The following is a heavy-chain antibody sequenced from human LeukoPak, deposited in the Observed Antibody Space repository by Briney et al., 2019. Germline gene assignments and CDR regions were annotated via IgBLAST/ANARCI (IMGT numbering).Heavy chain of an antibody. V-gene: IGHV3-23*01. Sequence: PGGSLRLSCAASGFTFSSYAMSWVRQAPGKGLEWVSTIVSDGSTYYVDSVKGRFTISRDNSKNTLYLQMNSLRAEDTAVYYCARKPGGFSPFDYWGQGTLVTVSS. J-gene: IGHJ4*02. CDR2: IVSDGST. CDR1: GFTFSSYA. D-gene: IGHD3-16*01. CDR3: ARKPGGFSPFDY.